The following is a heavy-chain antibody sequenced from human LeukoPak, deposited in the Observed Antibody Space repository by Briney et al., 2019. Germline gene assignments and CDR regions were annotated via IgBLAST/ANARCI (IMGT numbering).Heavy chain of an antibody. CDR2: INHSGST. J-gene: IGHJ6*02. Sequence: PSETLSLTCAVYGGSFSGYYWSWIRQPPGRGLEWIGEINHSGSTNYNPSLKSRVTISVDTSKNQFSLKLSSVTAADTAVYYCAKTSGWSKPQGAYYYGMDVWGQGTLVTVSS. CDR3: AKTSGWSKPQGAYYYGMDV. V-gene: IGHV4-34*01. CDR1: GGSFSGYY. D-gene: IGHD6-19*01.